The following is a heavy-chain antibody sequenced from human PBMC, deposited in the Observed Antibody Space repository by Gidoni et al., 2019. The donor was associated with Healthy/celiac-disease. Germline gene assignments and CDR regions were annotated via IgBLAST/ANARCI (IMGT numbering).Heavy chain of an antibody. V-gene: IGHV4-34*01. CDR2: INHSGST. CDR3: ARNRNYYYGSGIPTPYGMDV. CDR1: GGSFSGYY. D-gene: IGHD3-10*01. J-gene: IGHJ6*02. Sequence: QVQLQQWGAGLLKPSETLSLTCAVYGGSFSGYYWRWIRQPPGKGLEGIGEINHSGSTNYNPSLKSRVTISVDTSKNQFSLKLSSVTAADTAVYYCARNRNYYYGSGIPTPYGMDVWGQGTTVTVSS.